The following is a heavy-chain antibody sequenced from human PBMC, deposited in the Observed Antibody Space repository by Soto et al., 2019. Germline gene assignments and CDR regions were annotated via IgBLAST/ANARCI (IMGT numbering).Heavy chain of an antibody. Sequence: GGSLRLSCAASGFTFSSYGMHWVRQAPGKGLEWVAVISYDGSNKYYADSVKGRFTISRDNSKNTLYLQMNSLRVEDTAVYYCAKDLEVVVAATQIFSDYWGQGTLVTVSS. CDR2: ISYDGSNK. CDR3: AKDLEVVVAATQIFSDY. CDR1: GFTFSSYG. D-gene: IGHD2-15*01. V-gene: IGHV3-30*18. J-gene: IGHJ4*02.